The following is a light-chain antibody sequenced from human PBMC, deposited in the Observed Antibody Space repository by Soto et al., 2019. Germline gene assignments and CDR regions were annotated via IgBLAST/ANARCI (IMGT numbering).Light chain of an antibody. Sequence: SYELTQPPSVSVSPGQTASITCSGDKLGDKYACWYQQKPGQSPVLVIYQDSKRPSGSPERFSGSNSGNTATLTISGTHAMDEADYYCQAWDSRNVVFGGGTKLTVL. CDR1: KLGDKY. CDR2: QDS. J-gene: IGLJ2*01. CDR3: QAWDSRNVV. V-gene: IGLV3-1*01.